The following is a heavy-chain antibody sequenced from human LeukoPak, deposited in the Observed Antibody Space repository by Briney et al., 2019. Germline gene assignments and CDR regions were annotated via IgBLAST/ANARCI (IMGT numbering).Heavy chain of an antibody. CDR2: ISDSGGST. J-gene: IGHJ4*02. D-gene: IGHD1-26*01. Sequence: GGSLRLSCAVSGFTFSSYAMSWVRQAPGKGLEWVSVISDSGGSTHYADSVKGRFTISRDNSKNTLYLQMNSLRAEDTAVYYCAKTGGIVGAVYFDYWGRGTLVTVSS. CDR1: GFTFSSYA. V-gene: IGHV3-23*01. CDR3: AKTGGIVGAVYFDY.